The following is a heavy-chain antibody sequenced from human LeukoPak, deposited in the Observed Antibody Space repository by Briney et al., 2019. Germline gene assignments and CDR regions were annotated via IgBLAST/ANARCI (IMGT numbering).Heavy chain of an antibody. CDR2: NYHSGST. J-gene: IGHJ3*02. Sequence: PSETLSLTWAVSGGSISSGDYSWSWIRQPPGKGLEWIGYNYHSGSTYYNPSLKSRVTISVDRSKNLFSLKLSSVTAADTAVYYCARGGWLQDAFDIWGQGTMVTVSS. D-gene: IGHD5-24*01. V-gene: IGHV4-30-2*01. CDR3: ARGGWLQDAFDI. CDR1: GGSISSGDYS.